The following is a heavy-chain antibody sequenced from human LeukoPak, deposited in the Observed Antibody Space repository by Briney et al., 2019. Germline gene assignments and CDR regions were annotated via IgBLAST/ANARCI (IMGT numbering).Heavy chain of an antibody. Sequence: PSETLSLTCTVSGGSISSYYWSWIRQPPGKGREWIGYIYYSGSTNYNPSLKSRVTISVDTSKNQFSLKLSSVTAADTAVYYCARAKRYSYAPSGMDVWGQGTTVTVSS. CDR1: GGSISSYY. V-gene: IGHV4-59*01. CDR2: IYYSGST. D-gene: IGHD5-18*01. CDR3: ARAKRYSYAPSGMDV. J-gene: IGHJ6*02.